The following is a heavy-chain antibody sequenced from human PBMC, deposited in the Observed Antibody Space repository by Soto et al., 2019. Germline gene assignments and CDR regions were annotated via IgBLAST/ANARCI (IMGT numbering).Heavy chain of an antibody. CDR3: ARRGWGRYFDL. CDR1: GFTFNNYW. Sequence: EVQLVESGGGLVQPGGSLRLSCAASGFTFNNYWMKWVRQAPGKGLEWVADIKQDGSQKNYVDSVRGRFTVSRDNANNSMYLQMSSLRAEGTAVYYCARRGWGRYFDLWGRGTLVTVSS. J-gene: IGHJ2*01. CDR2: IKQDGSQK. V-gene: IGHV3-7*05. D-gene: IGHD2-21*02.